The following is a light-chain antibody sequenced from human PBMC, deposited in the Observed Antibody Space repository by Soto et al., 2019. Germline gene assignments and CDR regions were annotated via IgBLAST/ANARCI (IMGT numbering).Light chain of an antibody. CDR1: QGISSA. J-gene: IGKJ4*01. Sequence: AIQLTQSPSSLSASVGDRVTITCRASQGISSALAWYQQKPGKAPKLLIYDASRLASGVPSRFSGSGSGTDFTITISSLQPEDSATYCTQQFNSYSRTFGGGTKVEIK. CDR2: DAS. CDR3: QQFNSYSRT. V-gene: IGKV1-13*02.